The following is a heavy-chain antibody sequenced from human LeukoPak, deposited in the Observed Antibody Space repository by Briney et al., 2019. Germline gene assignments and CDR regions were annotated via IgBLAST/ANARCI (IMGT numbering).Heavy chain of an antibody. J-gene: IGHJ3*01. Sequence: KAGGSLRLSCAASRFTFSDYTMNWVRQAPGKGLQWVSSISSSSSYIYYADSVKGRFTIFRDNAKNSLYLQMNSLRAEDTAVYYCARHTNLLRPASDAFAFWGQGTMVTVSS. CDR3: ARHTNLLRPASDAFAF. D-gene: IGHD1-14*01. V-gene: IGHV3-21*01. CDR1: RFTFSDYT. CDR2: ISSSSSYI.